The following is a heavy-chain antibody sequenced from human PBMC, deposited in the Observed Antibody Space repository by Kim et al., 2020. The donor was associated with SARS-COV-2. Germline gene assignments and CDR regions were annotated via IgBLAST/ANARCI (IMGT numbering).Heavy chain of an antibody. CDR2: IYFSGRT. CDR1: GGSISSTSYY. V-gene: IGHV4-39*01. J-gene: IGHJ1*01. D-gene: IGHD5-18*01. CDR3: ARVGYRKCYFTYVEY. Sequence: SETLSLTCTVSGGSISSTSYYWGWIRQPPGKGLEWIATIYFSGRTFYNPSLKSRVTISVDTSKDQFSLNLRSVTTADTALYSCARVGYRKCYFTYVEY.